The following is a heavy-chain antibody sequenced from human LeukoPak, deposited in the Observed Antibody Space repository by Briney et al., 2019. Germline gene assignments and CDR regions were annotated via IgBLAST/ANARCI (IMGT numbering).Heavy chain of an antibody. V-gene: IGHV3-23*01. J-gene: IGHJ4*02. D-gene: IGHD6-19*01. Sequence: SGGSLRLSCAASGFTFSSYAMSWVRQAPGKGLEWVSVISDSGDNTYYADSVKGRFTISRDNSRNTLYLQMNGLRAEDTAVYYCAKDLSHIAVAGPFDYWGQGTLVTVSS. CDR3: AKDLSHIAVAGPFDY. CDR2: ISDSGDNT. CDR1: GFTFSSYA.